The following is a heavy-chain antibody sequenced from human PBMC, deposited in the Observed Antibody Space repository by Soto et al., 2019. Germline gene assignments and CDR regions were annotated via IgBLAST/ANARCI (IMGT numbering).Heavy chain of an antibody. J-gene: IGHJ5*02. CDR3: AHNLGYYDSSGYYHSEWFDP. CDR2: IYWDDDK. CDR1: GFSLSTSGVG. Sequence: QITLKESGPTLVKPTQPLTLTCTFSGFSLSTSGVGVGWIRQPPGKALEWLALIYWDDDKRYSPSLKSRLTITKDTSKIQVVLTMTNMDPVDTATYYCAHNLGYYDSSGYYHSEWFDPWGQGTLVTVSS. D-gene: IGHD3-22*01. V-gene: IGHV2-5*02.